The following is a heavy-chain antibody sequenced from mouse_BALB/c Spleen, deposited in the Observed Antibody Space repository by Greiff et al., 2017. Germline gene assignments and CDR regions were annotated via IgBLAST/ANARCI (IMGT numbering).Heavy chain of an antibody. CDR3: ARESMITTGWFAY. D-gene: IGHD2-4*01. CDR2: INSNGGST. J-gene: IGHJ3*01. CDR1: GFTFSSYG. V-gene: IGHV5-6-3*01. Sequence: EVQLQQSGGGLVQPGGSLKLSCAASGFTFSSYGMSWVRQTPDKRLELVATINSNGGSTYYPDSVKGRFTISRDNAKNTLYLQMSSLKSEDTAMYYCARESMITTGWFAYWGQGTLVTVSA.